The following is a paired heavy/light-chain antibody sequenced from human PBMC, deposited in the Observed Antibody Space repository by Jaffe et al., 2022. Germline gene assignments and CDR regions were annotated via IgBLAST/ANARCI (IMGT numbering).Light chain of an antibody. CDR1: NIGSKS. V-gene: IGLV3-21*02. CDR2: DDS. J-gene: IGLJ2*01. CDR3: QVWDSSSDHPNVV. Sequence: SYVLTQPPSVSVAPGQTARITCGGNNIGSKSVHWYQQKPGQAPVLVVYDDSDRPSGIPERFSGSNSGNTATLTISRVEAGDEADYYCQVWDSSSDHPNVVFGGGTKLTVL.
Heavy chain of an antibody. V-gene: IGHV3-72*01. J-gene: IGHJ3*02. D-gene: IGHD3-22*01. CDR1: GFTFSDHY. Sequence: EVQLVESGGGLVQPGGSLRLSCAASGFTFSDHYMDWVRQAPGKGLEWVGRTRNKANSYTTEYAASVKGRFTISRDDSKNSLYLQMNSLKTEDTAVYYCARVIYDSSGYNAPNDAFDIWGQGTMVTVSS. CDR2: TRNKANSYTT. CDR3: ARVIYDSSGYNAPNDAFDI.